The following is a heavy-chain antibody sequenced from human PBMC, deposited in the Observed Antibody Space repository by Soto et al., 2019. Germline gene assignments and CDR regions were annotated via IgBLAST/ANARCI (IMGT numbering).Heavy chain of an antibody. D-gene: IGHD2-15*01. Sequence: SETLCLTCTVSGGSISSYYWSWIRQLPGKGLEWIGYIYYSGSTNYNPSLKSRVTISVDTSKNQFSLKLSSVTAADTAVYYCARAWGRVFDYWGQGTLVTVSS. V-gene: IGHV4-59*01. CDR3: ARAWGRVFDY. CDR2: IYYSGST. J-gene: IGHJ4*02. CDR1: GGSISSYY.